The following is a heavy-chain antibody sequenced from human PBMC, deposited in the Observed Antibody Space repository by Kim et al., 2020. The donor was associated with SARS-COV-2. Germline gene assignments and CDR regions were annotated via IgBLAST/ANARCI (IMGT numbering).Heavy chain of an antibody. CDR3: GKGTFEWELPSTLDY. CDR2: ISGSGGTT. D-gene: IGHD1-26*01. V-gene: IGHV3-23*01. J-gene: IGHJ4*01. Sequence: GGSLRLSCEAAGFTFRNYVMGWVRQAPGKGLEWLSFISGSGGTTYYADSVKGRFSISRDNSKNTVFLHMNSLRVEDTALYYCGKGTFEWELPSTLDYWG. CDR1: GFTFRNYV.